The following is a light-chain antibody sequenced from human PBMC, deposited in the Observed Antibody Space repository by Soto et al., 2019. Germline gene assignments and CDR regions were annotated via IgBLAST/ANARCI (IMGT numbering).Light chain of an antibody. Sequence: ETVLTQSPGTLSLSPGERATLSCRASQTIRSNYLAWYRQTPGQAPRLLIYGASNRATGIADRFSGSGSGKDFTLINSRLEPEDFALYYCQQYGSSPWTFGQGTKAEIK. CDR3: QQYGSSPWT. CDR1: QTIRSNY. V-gene: IGKV3-20*01. CDR2: GAS. J-gene: IGKJ1*01.